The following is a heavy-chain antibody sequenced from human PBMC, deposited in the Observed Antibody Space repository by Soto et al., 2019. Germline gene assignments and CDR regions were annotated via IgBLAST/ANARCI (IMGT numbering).Heavy chain of an antibody. Sequence: GASLRPSFRTSGLTVSNYYMSWVRQATGLGLEWVSILFSGGAAYYADSVKGRFTISRDSSKNMLYLQMNSLRVEDTAVYYCARDLMDYLVLSSRPPKYLQTPAYWGQGT. V-gene: IGHV3-66*01. CDR2: LFSGGAA. D-gene: IGHD2-2*01. J-gene: IGHJ4*02. CDR1: GLTVSNYY. CDR3: ARDLMDYLVLSSRPPKYLQTPAY.